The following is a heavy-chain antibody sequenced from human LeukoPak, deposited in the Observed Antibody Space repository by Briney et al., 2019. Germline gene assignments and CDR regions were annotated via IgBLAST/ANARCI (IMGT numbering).Heavy chain of an antibody. Sequence: SETLSLTCAVYGGSFSGYYWSWIRQPPGKALEWIGEINHSGSTNYNPSLKSRVTISVDTSKNQFSLKLSSVTAADTAVYYCARDRNLVVVPRHHDAFDIWGQGTMVTVSS. CDR3: ARDRNLVVVPRHHDAFDI. CDR2: INHSGST. V-gene: IGHV4-34*01. D-gene: IGHD2-21*01. CDR1: GGSFSGYY. J-gene: IGHJ3*02.